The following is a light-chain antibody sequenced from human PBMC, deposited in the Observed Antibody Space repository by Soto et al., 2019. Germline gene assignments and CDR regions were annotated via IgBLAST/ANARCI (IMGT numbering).Light chain of an antibody. V-gene: IGLV1-40*01. CDR3: HSYDVSLSGPV. CDR2: DNS. CDR1: RSNIGAGYD. J-gene: IGLJ2*01. Sequence: QSVLTQPPSLSGAPGQRVTISCTGSRSNIGAGYDVHWYQHLPGTAPKVLIFDNSNRPSGVPDRFSGSKSGTSASLAITGLQAEDEAVYCCHSYDVSLSGPVFGGGTKLTVL.